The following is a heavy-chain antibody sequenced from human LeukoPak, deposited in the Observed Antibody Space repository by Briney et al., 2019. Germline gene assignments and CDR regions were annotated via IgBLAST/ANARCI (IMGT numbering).Heavy chain of an antibody. CDR2: IYWNDDK. D-gene: IGHD3-9*01. J-gene: IGHJ3*02. Sequence: TLSLTCTVSGYSISSDYFWGWIRQPPGKALEWLALIYWNDDKRYSPSLKSRLTITKDTSKNQVVLTMTNMDPVDTATYYCAHSRKNYDILTGGDAFDIWGQGTMVTVSS. CDR3: AHSRKNYDILTGGDAFDI. V-gene: IGHV2-5*01. CDR1: GYSISSDYFW.